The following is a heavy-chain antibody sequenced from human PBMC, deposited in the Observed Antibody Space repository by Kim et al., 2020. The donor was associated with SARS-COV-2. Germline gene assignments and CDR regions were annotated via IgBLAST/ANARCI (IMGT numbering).Heavy chain of an antibody. J-gene: IGHJ6*02. CDR3: AGGSIVGATTWDYYYGMDV. CDR2: ISAYNGNT. CDR1: GYTFTSYG. D-gene: IGHD1-26*01. Sequence: ASVKVSCKASGYTFTSYGISWVRQAPGQGLEWMGWISAYNGNTNYAQKLQGRVTMTTDTSTSTAYMELRSLRSDDTAVYYCAGGSIVGATTWDYYYGMDVWGQGTMVTVSS. V-gene: IGHV1-18*01.